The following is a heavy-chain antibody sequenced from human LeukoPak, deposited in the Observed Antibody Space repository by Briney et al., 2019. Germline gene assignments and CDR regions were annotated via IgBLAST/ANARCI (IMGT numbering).Heavy chain of an antibody. CDR3: ARDACSSTICQAGGNWFDP. J-gene: IGHJ5*02. CDR1: GYTFTSYY. CDR2: INPSSGSR. Sequence: ASVKVSCKASGYTFTSYYMHWVRQAPGQGLEWMGTINPSSGSRSYAQKFQGRVTMTRDTSTNIVYMELSSLRSEDTAVYFCARDACSSTICQAGGNWFDPWGLGTLVIVSS. V-gene: IGHV1-46*01. D-gene: IGHD2-2*01.